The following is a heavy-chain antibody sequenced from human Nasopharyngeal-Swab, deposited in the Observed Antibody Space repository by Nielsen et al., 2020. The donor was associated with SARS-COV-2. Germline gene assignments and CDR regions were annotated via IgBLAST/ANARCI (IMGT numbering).Heavy chain of an antibody. CDR2: ISIGGVST. CDR1: RFNYA. Sequence: GGSLRLSCAASRFNYAMSWVRQAPGKGLEWVASISIGGVSTYYAGSVKGRFTISRDNPKRTLYLQMYSLRAEDTALYYCATGRSENDYGDDWGQGTLVTVSS. D-gene: IGHD3-16*01. V-gene: IGHV3-23*01. J-gene: IGHJ4*02. CDR3: ATGRSENDYGDD.